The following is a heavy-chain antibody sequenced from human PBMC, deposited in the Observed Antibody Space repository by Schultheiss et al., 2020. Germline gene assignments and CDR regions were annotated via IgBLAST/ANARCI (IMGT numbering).Heavy chain of an antibody. CDR2: ISYDGSNK. V-gene: IGHV3-30*18. D-gene: IGHD3-22*01. CDR3: AKVRITMIVVVPPGD. J-gene: IGHJ4*02. CDR1: GFTFSSYG. Sequence: GGSLRLSCAASGFTFSSYGMHWVRQAPGKGLEWVAVISYDGSNKYYADSVKGRFTISRDNSKNTLYLQMNSLRAEDTAVYYCAKVRITMIVVVPPGDWGQGTL.